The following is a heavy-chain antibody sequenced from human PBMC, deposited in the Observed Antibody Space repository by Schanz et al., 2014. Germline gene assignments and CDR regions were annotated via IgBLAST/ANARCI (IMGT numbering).Heavy chain of an antibody. V-gene: IGHV3-23*04. CDR1: GFTFSTST. J-gene: IGHJ3*02. D-gene: IGHD3-10*01. CDR2: ISGSGGST. CDR3: AKGRFGELSAFDI. Sequence: EVHLVESGGGLVQPGGSLRLSCAASGFTFSTSTMHWVRQAPGKGLEWVSAISGSGGSTYYADSVKGRFTISRDNSKNTLYLQMNSLRAEDTAVYYCAKGRFGELSAFDIWGQGTRVTVSS.